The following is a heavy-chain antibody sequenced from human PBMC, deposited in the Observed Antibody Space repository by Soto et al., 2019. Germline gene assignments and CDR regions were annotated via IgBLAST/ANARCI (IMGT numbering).Heavy chain of an antibody. V-gene: IGHV1-69*02. Sequence: QVQLVQSGAEVKKPGSSVKVSCKASGGTFSSYTISWVRQAPGQGLEWMGRIIPILGIANYAQKFQGRVTITANKPTRPAYMGLSSWGSEDPALYSCPYRLRYFAGPPDYWGKGPLVTFSS. CDR2: IIPILGIA. D-gene: IGHD3-9*01. J-gene: IGHJ4*02. CDR1: GGTFSSYT. CDR3: PYRLRYFAGPPDY.